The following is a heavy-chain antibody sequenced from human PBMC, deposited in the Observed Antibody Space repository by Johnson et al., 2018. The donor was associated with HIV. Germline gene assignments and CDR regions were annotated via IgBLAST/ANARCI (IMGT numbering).Heavy chain of an antibody. J-gene: IGHJ3*02. V-gene: IGHV3-30*14. Sequence: QVQLVESGGGVVQPGRSLRLSCAASGFTFSSMHWDRQAPGKGLEWVAVIYDGGRTYYGDSVKGGFTISGDTSKNTLHLEMNSLRAEDTAMYYCARGTIIMFRGVIGFDIWGQGTMVTVSS. CDR1: GFTFSS. CDR2: IYDGGRT. CDR3: ARGTIIMFRGVIGFDI. D-gene: IGHD3-10*01.